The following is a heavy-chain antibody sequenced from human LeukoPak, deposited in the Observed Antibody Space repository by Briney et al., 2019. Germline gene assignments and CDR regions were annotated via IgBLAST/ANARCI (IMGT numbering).Heavy chain of an antibody. CDR3: ARLPYYYDSSGYYDY. Sequence: SETLSLTCTVSGGSISSYYWSWIRQPPGKGLEWIGYIYYSGSTNYDPSLKSRVTVSVDTSKNQFSLKLSSVTAADTAVYYCARLPYYYDSSGYYDYWGQGTLVTVSS. CDR1: GGSISSYY. CDR2: IYYSGST. V-gene: IGHV4-59*01. D-gene: IGHD3-22*01. J-gene: IGHJ4*02.